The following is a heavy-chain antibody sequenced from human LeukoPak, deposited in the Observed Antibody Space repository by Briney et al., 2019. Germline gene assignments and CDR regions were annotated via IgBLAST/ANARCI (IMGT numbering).Heavy chain of an antibody. Sequence: ASVKVSCKASGYTFTSYDINWVRQATGQGLEWMGWMNPNSGNTGYAQKFQGRVTITRNTSISTAYMELSSLRSEDTAVYYCSRLDCDSGIYYSVSYWGQGTLVTVSS. CDR3: SRLDCDSGIYYSVSY. D-gene: IGHD3-10*01. J-gene: IGHJ4*02. V-gene: IGHV1-8*03. CDR2: MNPNSGNT. CDR1: GYTFTSYD.